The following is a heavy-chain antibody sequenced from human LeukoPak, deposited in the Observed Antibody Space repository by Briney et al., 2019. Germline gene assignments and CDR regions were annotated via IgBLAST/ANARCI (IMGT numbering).Heavy chain of an antibody. CDR1: GGTFSSYT. CDR3: ARDQQWLDPARHGFDY. J-gene: IGHJ4*01. D-gene: IGHD6-19*01. CDR2: ISAYNGNT. V-gene: IGHV1-18*01. Sequence: ASVKVSCKASGGTFSSYTISWVRQAPGQGLEWMGWISAYNGNTNYAQKLQGRVTMTTDTSTSTAYMELRSLRSDDTAVYYCARDQQWLDPARHGFDYWGQEPWSPSPQ.